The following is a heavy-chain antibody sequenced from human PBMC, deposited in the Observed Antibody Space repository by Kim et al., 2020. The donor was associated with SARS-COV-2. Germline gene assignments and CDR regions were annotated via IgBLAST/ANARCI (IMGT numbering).Heavy chain of an antibody. D-gene: IGHD6-6*01. CDR3: ARHLDPRIAARQLDAFDI. J-gene: IGHJ3*02. CDR2: IYYSGST. CDR1: GGSISSSSYY. Sequence: SETLSLTCTVSGGSISSSSYYWGWIRQPPGKGLEWIGSIYYSGSTYYNPSLKSRVTISVDTSKNQFSLKLSSVTAADTAVYYCARHLDPRIAARQLDAFDIWGQGTMVTVSS. V-gene: IGHV4-39*01.